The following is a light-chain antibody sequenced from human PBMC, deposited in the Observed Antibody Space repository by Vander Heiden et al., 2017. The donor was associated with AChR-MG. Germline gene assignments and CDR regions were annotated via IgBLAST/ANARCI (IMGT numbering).Light chain of an antibody. Sequence: QSVLTPPPSVSGAPGPRVTISCTGSSSNIGAGYDVHWYQQLPGTAPKLLIYGNSNRPSGVPDRFSGSKSGTSASLAITGLQAEDEADYYCQSYDSSLSGSGVVFGGGTKLTVL. CDR2: GNS. CDR1: SSNIGAGYD. J-gene: IGLJ2*01. V-gene: IGLV1-40*01. CDR3: QSYDSSLSGSGVV.